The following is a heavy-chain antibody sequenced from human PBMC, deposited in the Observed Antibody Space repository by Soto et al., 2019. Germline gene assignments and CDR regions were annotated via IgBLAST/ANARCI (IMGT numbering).Heavy chain of an antibody. CDR1: FTGYY. V-gene: IGHV1-2*02. Sequence: FTGYYMHWVRQAPGQGLEWMGWINPNSGGTNYAQKFQGRVTMTRDTSISTAYMELSRLRSDDTDVYYCAKDAGVASPGIAADYYYYPLDVWGQGTAVTVSS. D-gene: IGHD6-13*01. CDR2: INPNSGGT. CDR3: AKDAGVASPGIAADYYYYPLDV. J-gene: IGHJ6*02.